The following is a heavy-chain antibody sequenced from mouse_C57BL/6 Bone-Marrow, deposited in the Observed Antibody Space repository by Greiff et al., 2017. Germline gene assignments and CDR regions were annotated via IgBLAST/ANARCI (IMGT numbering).Heavy chain of an antibody. J-gene: IGHJ4*01. CDR1: GYSITSGYY. CDR3: ARDRVVTTLYYYAMDY. V-gene: IGHV3-6*01. D-gene: IGHD2-3*01. CDR2: ISYDGSN. Sequence: EVQLVESGPGLVKPSQSLSLTCSVTGYSITSGYYWNWIRQFPGNKLEWMGYISYDGSNNYNPSFKNRISITRDTSKNQFFLKLKSVTTEDTATYYCARDRVVTTLYYYAMDYWGQGTSVTVSS.